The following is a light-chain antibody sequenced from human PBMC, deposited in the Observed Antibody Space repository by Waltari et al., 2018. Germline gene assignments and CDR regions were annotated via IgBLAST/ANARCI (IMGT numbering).Light chain of an antibody. J-gene: IGLJ3*02. CDR1: TGAVTRRHY. Sequence: QTVVTQEPSLTVSPGGTVTLTCASSTGAVTRRHYPRWFHQEPGQPPRTLIYTTSNKHPRTPARFSGSLLEGKATLTLSGVQPEDEADYYCILFYGAAWVFGGGTRLTVL. CDR2: TTS. V-gene: IGLV7-43*01. CDR3: ILFYGAAWV.